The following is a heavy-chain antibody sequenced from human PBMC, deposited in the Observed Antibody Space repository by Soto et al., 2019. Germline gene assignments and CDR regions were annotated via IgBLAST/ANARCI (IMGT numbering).Heavy chain of an antibody. CDR2: IIPMFGTA. CDR3: ARPQGSGWRFNALDF. Sequence: QVVLVQSGAEMKNPGSSVKVSCKASGGTFGRNAINWVRQAPGQGLEWMGGIIPMFGTANHAQKFRDRIMITADESTNTVYLEVNSLRSEDTAIYYCARPQGSGWRFNALDFWGPGTKVIVSS. J-gene: IGHJ3*01. CDR1: GGTFGRNA. D-gene: IGHD6-19*01. V-gene: IGHV1-69*01.